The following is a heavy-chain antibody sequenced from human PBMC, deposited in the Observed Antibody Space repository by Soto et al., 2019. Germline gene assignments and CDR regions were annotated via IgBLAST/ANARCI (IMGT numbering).Heavy chain of an antibody. CDR2: IYHNGRS. V-gene: IGHV4-4*02. CDR3: ARPQGVVPKHAFVP. D-gene: IGHD2-15*01. Sequence: SSETLSLTCGVSGGSINSINWWSCVRQTPGKGLEWIGEIYHNGRSNYNPSLKSRVTHSIDKSKNQFFLNLTTVTAADTAVYYCARPQGVVPKHAFVPWGQGILVTVSS. CDR1: GGSINSINW. J-gene: IGHJ5*02.